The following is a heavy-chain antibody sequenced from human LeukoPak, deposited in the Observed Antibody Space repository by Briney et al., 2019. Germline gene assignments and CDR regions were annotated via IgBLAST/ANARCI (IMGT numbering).Heavy chain of an antibody. CDR3: ARDGYATGSHDY. J-gene: IGHJ4*02. CDR1: EFTFSSYW. Sequence: GGSLCLSCAASEFTFSSYWMSWVRQAPGKGLEWVANIKQDGSEKSYVDSVKGRFMISRDNPKNSLHLQMNSLRAEDTAVYYCARDGYATGSHDYWGQGTLLTVPS. D-gene: IGHD2-2*01. CDR2: IKQDGSEK. V-gene: IGHV3-7*04.